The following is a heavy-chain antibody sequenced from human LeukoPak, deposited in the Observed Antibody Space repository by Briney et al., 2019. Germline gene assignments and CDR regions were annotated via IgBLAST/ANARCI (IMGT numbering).Heavy chain of an antibody. D-gene: IGHD5-24*01. Sequence: ASVKVSCKASGGTFSSYAISWVRQAPGQGLEWMGRIIPILGIANYAQEFQGRVTITADKSTSTAYMELSSLRSEDTAVYYCAREGRMAGPIDYWGQGTLVTVSS. CDR3: AREGRMAGPIDY. CDR2: IIPILGIA. J-gene: IGHJ4*02. V-gene: IGHV1-69*04. CDR1: GGTFSSYA.